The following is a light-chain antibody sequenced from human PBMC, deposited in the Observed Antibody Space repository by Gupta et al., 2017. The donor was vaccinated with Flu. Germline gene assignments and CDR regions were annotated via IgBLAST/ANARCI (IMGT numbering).Light chain of an antibody. V-gene: IGKV1-39*01. CDR1: QSIKRY. Sequence: DIHITPSPSSLSASVGDKVAITCRASQSIKRYLSWYQQKPGKAPTLLIYDSSSLQSGVPSRFSGSGSGTDFSLTISRLQPEDFATYYCQQSYSYPTFGQGTRLEIK. CDR3: QQSYSYPT. CDR2: DSS. J-gene: IGKJ5*01.